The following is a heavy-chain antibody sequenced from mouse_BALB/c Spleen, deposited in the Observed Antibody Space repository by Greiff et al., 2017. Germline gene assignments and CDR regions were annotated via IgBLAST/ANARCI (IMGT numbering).Heavy chain of an antibody. CDR3: ARDRWYPDY. CDR2: INSNGGST. D-gene: IGHD2-1*01. Sequence: EVQGVESGGGLVQPGGSLKLSCAASGFTFSSYGMSWVRQTPDKRLELVATINSNGGSTYYPDSVKGRFTISRDNAKNTLYLQMSSLKSEDTAMYYCARDRWYPDYWGQGTTLTVSS. CDR1: GFTFSSYG. J-gene: IGHJ2*01. V-gene: IGHV5-6-3*01.